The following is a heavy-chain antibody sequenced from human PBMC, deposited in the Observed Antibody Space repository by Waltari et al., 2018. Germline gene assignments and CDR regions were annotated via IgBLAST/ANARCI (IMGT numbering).Heavy chain of an antibody. CDR2: FYVGGTT. CDR1: GASISNNY. Sequence: QVQLQESGPGLVKPSETLSLTCTFSGASISNNYWNWVRQPAGKGLEWIGRFYVGGTTDYNPSLRSRVTMSVDTSKKQFSLRLSSVTAADTAVYFCAGRYYYYMDVWGKGTTVTVSS. V-gene: IGHV4-4*07. D-gene: IGHD3-9*01. J-gene: IGHJ6*03. CDR3: AGRYYYYMDV.